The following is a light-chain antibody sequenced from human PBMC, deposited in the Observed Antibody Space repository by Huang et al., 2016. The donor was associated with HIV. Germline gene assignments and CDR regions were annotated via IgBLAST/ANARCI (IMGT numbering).Light chain of an antibody. CDR2: AAS. CDR1: QDIGTS. Sequence: AVQLTQSPSSLSASVGDTVIISCRASQDIGTSLAWYQQRTGRAPKLLISAASTLQTGVPSRCSGDSAGTYFTLFITNLQPEDFATYYCQQLHTYPITFGQGTRLDMK. CDR3: QQLHTYPIT. V-gene: IGKV1-13*02. J-gene: IGKJ5*01.